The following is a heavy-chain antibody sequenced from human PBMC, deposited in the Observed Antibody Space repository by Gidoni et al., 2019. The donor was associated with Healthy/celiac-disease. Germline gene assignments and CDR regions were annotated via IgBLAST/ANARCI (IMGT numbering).Heavy chain of an antibody. CDR3: ARDRKSIAVAGAHPDAFDY. J-gene: IGHJ4*02. CDR1: GGTFSSYA. CDR2: IIPIFGTA. D-gene: IGHD6-19*01. Sequence: KKPGSSVKVSCKASGGTFSSYAISWVRQAPGQGLEWMGGIIPIFGTANYAQKFQGRVTITVDESTSTAYMELSSLRSEDTAVYYCARDRKSIAVAGAHPDAFDYWGQGTLVTVSS. V-gene: IGHV1-69*01.